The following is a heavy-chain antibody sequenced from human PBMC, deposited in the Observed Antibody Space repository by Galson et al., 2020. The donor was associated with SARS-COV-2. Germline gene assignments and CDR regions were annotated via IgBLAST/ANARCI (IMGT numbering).Heavy chain of an antibody. J-gene: IGHJ6*02. Sequence: ASVKVSCKASGYTFTSYAMNWVRQAPGQGLEWMGWINTNTGNPTYAQGFTGRFVFSLDTSVSTAYLQISSLKAEDTAVYYCARELGYCSSTSCYDGIRTYYGMDVWGQGTTVTVSS. CDR2: INTNTGNP. CDR1: GYTFTSYA. CDR3: ARELGYCSSTSCYDGIRTYYGMDV. D-gene: IGHD2-2*01. V-gene: IGHV7-4-1*02.